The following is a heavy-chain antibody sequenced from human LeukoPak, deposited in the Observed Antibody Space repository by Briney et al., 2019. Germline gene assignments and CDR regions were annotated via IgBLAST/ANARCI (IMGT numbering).Heavy chain of an antibody. CDR2: IRYDGSNK. D-gene: IGHD2-15*01. Sequence: GGSLRLSXAASGFTFSTYGMHWVRQAPGKGLEWVAFIRYDGSNKNYADSVKGRFTSSGDNSKNTLFLQMNSLRAEDTAVYYCAKGVCGGSCYFDYWGQGTLVTVSS. CDR3: AKGVCGGSCYFDY. CDR1: GFTFSTYG. V-gene: IGHV3-30*02. J-gene: IGHJ4*02.